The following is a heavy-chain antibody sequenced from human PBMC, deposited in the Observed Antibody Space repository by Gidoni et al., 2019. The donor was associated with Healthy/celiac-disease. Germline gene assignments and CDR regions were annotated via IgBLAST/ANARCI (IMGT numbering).Heavy chain of an antibody. CDR2: INHSGST. CDR3: ARSVGYFDLRYYYMDV. V-gene: IGHV4-34*01. CDR1: GGSFSGYY. Sequence: QVQLQQWGAGLLKPSETLSLTCAVYGGSFSGYYWSWIRQPPGKGLEWIGEINHSGSTNYNPSLKSRVTISVDTSKNQFSLKLSSVTAADTAVYYCARSVGYFDLRYYYMDVWGKGTTVTVSS. D-gene: IGHD3-9*01. J-gene: IGHJ6*03.